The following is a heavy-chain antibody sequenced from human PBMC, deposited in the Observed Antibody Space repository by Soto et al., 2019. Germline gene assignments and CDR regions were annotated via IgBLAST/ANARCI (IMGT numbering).Heavy chain of an antibody. Sequence: SETLSLTCTVSGGSISSGGYYWSWIRQHPGKGLEWIGYIYYSGSTYYNPSLKSRVTISVDTSKNQFSLKLSSVTAADTAVYYCAREDSQQTSAYYYYMDVWGKGTTVTVSS. CDR1: GGSISSGGYY. J-gene: IGHJ6*03. CDR2: IYYSGST. V-gene: IGHV4-31*03. D-gene: IGHD2-2*01. CDR3: AREDSQQTSAYYYYMDV.